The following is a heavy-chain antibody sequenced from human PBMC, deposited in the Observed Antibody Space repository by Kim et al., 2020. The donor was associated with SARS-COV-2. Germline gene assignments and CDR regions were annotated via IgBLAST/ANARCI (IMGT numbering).Heavy chain of an antibody. CDR2: INHSGST. V-gene: IGHV4-34*01. D-gene: IGHD6-13*01. CDR3: ARGFPRIAAAGTPRRANWFDP. CDR1: GGSFSGYY. J-gene: IGHJ5*02. Sequence: SETLSLTCAVYGGSFSGYYWSWIRQPPGKGLEWIGEINHSGSTNYNPSLKSRVTISVDTSKNQFSLKLSSVTAADTAVYYCARGFPRIAAAGTPRRANWFDPWGQGTLVTVSS.